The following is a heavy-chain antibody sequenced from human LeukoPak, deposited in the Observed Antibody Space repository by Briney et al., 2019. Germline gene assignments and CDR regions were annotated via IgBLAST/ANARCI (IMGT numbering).Heavy chain of an antibody. Sequence: PSETLSLTCTVSGGSISSGSYYWSWIRQPAGKGLEWIGRIYTSGSTNYNPSLKSRVTISVDTSKNQFSLKLSSVTAADTAVYYCARDSSSSWIYYYGMDVWGQGTTVTVSS. CDR1: GGSISSGSYY. CDR2: IYTSGST. V-gene: IGHV4-61*02. CDR3: ARDSSSSWIYYYGMDV. D-gene: IGHD6-13*01. J-gene: IGHJ6*02.